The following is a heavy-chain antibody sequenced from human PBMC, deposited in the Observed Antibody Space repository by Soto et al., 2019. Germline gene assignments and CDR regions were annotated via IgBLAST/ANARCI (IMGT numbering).Heavy chain of an antibody. J-gene: IGHJ2*01. CDR3: ARSIAAAGIGGLELLEYFDL. Sequence: SVKVSCKASGGTFSSYTISWVRQAPGQGLEWMGRIIPILGIANYAQKFQGRVTITADKSTSTAYMELSSLRSEDTAVYYCARSIAAAGIGGLELLEYFDLWGRGTLVTVS. D-gene: IGHD6-13*01. CDR2: IIPILGIA. V-gene: IGHV1-69*02. CDR1: GGTFSSYT.